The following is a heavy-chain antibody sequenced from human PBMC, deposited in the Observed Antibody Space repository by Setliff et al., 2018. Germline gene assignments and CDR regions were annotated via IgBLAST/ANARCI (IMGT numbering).Heavy chain of an antibody. J-gene: IGHJ4*02. D-gene: IGHD3-3*01. Sequence: SETLSLTCSVSGGIIYDHWWTWIRQPPGAGLEWIGRVYSDGSTDYNSTFTGRVTISVDKANNQFFLKLTSLTAADTALYFCARERQGGFLEWAPFDSWGQGVLVTVS. CDR2: VYSDGST. CDR1: GGIIYDHW. CDR3: ARERQGGFLEWAPFDS. V-gene: IGHV4-4*07.